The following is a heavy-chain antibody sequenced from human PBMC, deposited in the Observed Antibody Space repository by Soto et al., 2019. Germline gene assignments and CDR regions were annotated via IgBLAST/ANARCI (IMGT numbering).Heavy chain of an antibody. CDR2: IDPSDSYT. CDR1: GYSFTSYW. D-gene: IGHD6-13*01. V-gene: IGHV5-10-1*01. Sequence: GESLKISCKGSGYSFTSYWLSCVRQMPGKGLEWMGRIDPSDSYTNYSPSFQGHVTISADKSISTAYLQWSSLKASDTAMYYCARRRIAAAGTDYYYGMDVWGQGATVTVSS. J-gene: IGHJ6*02. CDR3: ARRRIAAAGTDYYYGMDV.